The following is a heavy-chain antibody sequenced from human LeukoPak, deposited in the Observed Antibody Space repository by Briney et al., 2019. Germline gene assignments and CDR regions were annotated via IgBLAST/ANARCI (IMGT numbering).Heavy chain of an antibody. J-gene: IGHJ6*03. V-gene: IGHV3-30*03. D-gene: IGHD3-9*01. CDR3: ARDSAMTPLRYFDRGYYYYMDV. CDR1: GFTFSSYG. CDR2: ISYDGSNK. Sequence: GSLRLSCAASGFTFSSYGMHWVRQAPGKGLEWVAVISYDGSNKYYADSVKGRFTISRDNSKNTLYLQMNSLKAEDTAVYYCARDSAMTPLRYFDRGYYYYMDVWGKGTTVTVSS.